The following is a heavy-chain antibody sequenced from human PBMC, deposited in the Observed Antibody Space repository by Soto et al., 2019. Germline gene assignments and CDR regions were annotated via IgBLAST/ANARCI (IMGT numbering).Heavy chain of an antibody. D-gene: IGHD3-3*02. J-gene: IGHJ6*02. CDR3: ARVSVFTLKYYYYYGMDV. CDR2: ISAYNGNT. Sequence: ASVKVSCKASGYTFTSYGISWVRQAPGQGLEWMGWISAYNGNTNYAQKLKGRVTMTTDKSTSTAYMELRSLRSDDTAVYYCARVSVFTLKYYYYYGMDVWGQGTTVTVSS. V-gene: IGHV1-18*01. CDR1: GYTFTSYG.